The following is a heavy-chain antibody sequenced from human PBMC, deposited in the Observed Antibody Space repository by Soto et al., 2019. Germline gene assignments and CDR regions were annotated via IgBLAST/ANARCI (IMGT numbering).Heavy chain of an antibody. CDR2: MFHSGRT. CDR3: AKAVKYYDSTGYDAFDV. Sequence: SETLSLTCTVSGDSISSYFWTWIRQPPGKALEWIGYMFHSGRTNYNPSLTSRVTMSADTSNNQFSLTLTSVTAADTAVYYCAKAVKYYDSTGYDAFDVWGKGIMVTVSS. CDR1: GDSISSYF. J-gene: IGHJ3*01. V-gene: IGHV4-59*01. D-gene: IGHD3-22*01.